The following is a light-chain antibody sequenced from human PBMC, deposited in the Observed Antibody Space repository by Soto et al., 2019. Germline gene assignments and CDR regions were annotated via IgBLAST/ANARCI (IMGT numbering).Light chain of an antibody. CDR3: SSYAGRNNYVV. CDR2: EVS. V-gene: IGLV2-8*01. J-gene: IGLJ2*01. CDR1: SSDVGGYNY. Sequence: QSVLTQPPSASGSPGQSVTISCTGTSSDVGGYNYVSWYQQYPGKAPKLMINEVSKRPSGVPDRFSGSKSGNTASLTVSGLQAEDEADYSCSSYAGRNNYVVFGGGTKVTVL.